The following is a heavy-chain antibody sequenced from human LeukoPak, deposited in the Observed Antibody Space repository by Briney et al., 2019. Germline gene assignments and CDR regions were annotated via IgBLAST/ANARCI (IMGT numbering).Heavy chain of an antibody. CDR1: GFTFSNAW. J-gene: IGHJ4*02. V-gene: IGHV3-15*01. CDR3: TPLNGYCSGGSCYERDDY. D-gene: IGHD2-15*01. CDR2: IKSKTDGGTT. Sequence: GGSLRLSCAASGFTFSNAWMSWVRQAPGKGLEWVGRIKSKTDGGTTDYAAPVKGRFTISRDDSKNTLYLQMNSLKTEDTAVYYCTPLNGYCSGGSCYERDDYWGQGTLVTVSS.